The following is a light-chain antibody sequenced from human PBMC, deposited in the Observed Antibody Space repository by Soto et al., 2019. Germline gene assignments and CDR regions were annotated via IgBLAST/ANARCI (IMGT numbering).Light chain of an antibody. CDR1: QSVSSY. J-gene: IGKJ2*01. Sequence: EIVLTQSPATLSLSPGERATLSCRASQSVSSYLAWYQQKPGQAPRLLIYDASNRATGIPARFSGSGSGTDFTLTISSLEPEDFAVYYCQQRSNWPPYTLWPGDQAGAQT. V-gene: IGKV3-11*01. CDR2: DAS. CDR3: QQRSNWPPYT.